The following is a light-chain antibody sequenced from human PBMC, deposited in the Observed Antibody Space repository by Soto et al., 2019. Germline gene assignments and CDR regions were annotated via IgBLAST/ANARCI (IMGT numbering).Light chain of an antibody. CDR2: GAS. Sequence: EIVLTQSPGTLFLSPGERATLSCRASQSVSSTYFAWYQQKPGQAPRLLIYGASTRATGIPDRFSGSGSGTDFTLTISRLEPEDFAVYYCQYYGRSPPRTFGGGTKVEIK. CDR1: QSVSSTY. V-gene: IGKV3-20*01. CDR3: QYYGRSPPRT. J-gene: IGKJ4*01.